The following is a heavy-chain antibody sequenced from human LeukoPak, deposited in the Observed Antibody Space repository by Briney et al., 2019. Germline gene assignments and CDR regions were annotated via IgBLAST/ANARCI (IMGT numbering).Heavy chain of an antibody. Sequence: GGSLRLSCAASGFSSSEFGMYWVRQAPGKGLEWVAFIRYDGSAKFYSESVKGRFTISRDNSKNTLFLQMGSLRADDTALYYCATWAATLLGTDHWGQGTLVTVSS. CDR2: IRYDGSAK. V-gene: IGHV3-30*02. CDR1: GFSSSEFG. D-gene: IGHD3-3*01. J-gene: IGHJ5*02. CDR3: ATWAATLLGTDH.